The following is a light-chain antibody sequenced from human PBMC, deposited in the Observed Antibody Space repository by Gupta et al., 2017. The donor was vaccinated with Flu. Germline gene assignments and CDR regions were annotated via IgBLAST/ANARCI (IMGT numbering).Light chain of an antibody. CDR1: QSVSSSY. V-gene: IGKV3-20*01. Sequence: EIALTQSPGTLSLSPGERATLSCRASQSVSSSYLAWYQQKPGQAPRLLIYGASSRATGIPDRFSGSGSGTDFTLTSSRLEPEDFAVYYWQQDGSSQTFGQGTKVEIK. J-gene: IGKJ1*01. CDR2: GAS. CDR3: QQDGSSQT.